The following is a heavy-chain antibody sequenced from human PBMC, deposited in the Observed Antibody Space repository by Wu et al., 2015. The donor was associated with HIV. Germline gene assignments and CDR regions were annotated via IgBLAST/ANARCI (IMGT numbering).Heavy chain of an antibody. Sequence: QVHLVQSGAEVKKPESSVKVSCKASGGTFSSYAISWVRQAPGQGLEWMGWINPNSGGTNYAQNLQGRVTMTSDTSISTAYMELSRLNSDDAAVYYCARGLLGREVYFDLWGRGTLVTVS. CDR2: INPNSGGT. CDR3: ARGLLGREVYFDL. V-gene: IGHV1-2*02. D-gene: IGHD1-26*01. CDR1: GGTFSSYA. J-gene: IGHJ2*01.